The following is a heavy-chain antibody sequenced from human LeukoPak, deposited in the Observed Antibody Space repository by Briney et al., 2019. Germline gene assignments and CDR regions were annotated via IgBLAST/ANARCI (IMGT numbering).Heavy chain of an antibody. J-gene: IGHJ3*02. Sequence: SETLSLTCAVYGGSFSGYYWSWIRQPPGKGLEWIGEINHSGSTNYNPSLKSRVTISVDTSKNQFSLKLSSVTAADTAVYYCARAIVVVPAARVGDAFDIWGQGTMVTVSS. CDR3: ARAIVVVPAARVGDAFDI. D-gene: IGHD2-2*01. V-gene: IGHV4-34*09. CDR1: GGSFSGYY. CDR2: INHSGST.